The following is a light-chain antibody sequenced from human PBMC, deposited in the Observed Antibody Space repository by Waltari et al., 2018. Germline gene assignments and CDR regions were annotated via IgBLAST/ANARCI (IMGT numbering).Light chain of an antibody. V-gene: IGKV3-20*01. CDR2: GAS. CDR1: QSLSSSY. Sequence: EIVLTQSPGTLSLSPGERATLSCRASQSLSSSYLAWYQQKPGQPPRLLIYGASSRATGIPDRFSGSGSGTDFTLTITSLEPEDFAGYSCQQYGSSPPTFGQGTKLEIK. CDR3: QQYGSSPPT. J-gene: IGKJ2*01.